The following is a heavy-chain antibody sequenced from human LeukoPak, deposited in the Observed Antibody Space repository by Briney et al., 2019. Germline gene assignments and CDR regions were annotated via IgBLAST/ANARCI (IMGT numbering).Heavy chain of an antibody. Sequence: GESLKVSFKASGYSFTSYWIGWVRQMPGKGLEWMGMIAPGDSDTRYSPSFQGQVTISADKSISTAFLQWTSLKASDIAMYYCARVRYCSGGSCSQVDYWGQGTLVIVSP. V-gene: IGHV5-51*01. CDR1: GYSFTSYW. CDR2: IAPGDSDT. J-gene: IGHJ4*02. CDR3: ARVRYCSGGSCSQVDY. D-gene: IGHD2-15*01.